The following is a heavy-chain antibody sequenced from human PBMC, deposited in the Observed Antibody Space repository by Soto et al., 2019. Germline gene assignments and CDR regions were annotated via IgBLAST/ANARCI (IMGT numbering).Heavy chain of an antibody. Sequence: GESLKISCAASGFTFSSYGMHWVRQAPGKGLEWVAVIWYDGSNKYYADSVKGRFTISRDNSKNTLYLQMNSLRAEDTAVYYCARRVRRLYYMDVWGKGTTVTVSS. CDR1: GFTFSSYG. CDR2: IWYDGSNK. D-gene: IGHD2-21*02. CDR3: ARRVRRLYYMDV. J-gene: IGHJ6*03. V-gene: IGHV3-33*01.